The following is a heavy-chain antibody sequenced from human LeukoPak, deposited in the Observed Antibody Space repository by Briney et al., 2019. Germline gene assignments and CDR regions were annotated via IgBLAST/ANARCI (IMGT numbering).Heavy chain of an antibody. D-gene: IGHD3-22*01. Sequence: GGSLRLSCAASEFSVGSNYMTWVRQAPGKGLEWVSLIYSGGSTYYTDSVKGRFTISRDDSKNTLYLQMNSLRAEDTAVYYCARGFRHDSSGGGLFDYWGQGTLVTVSS. CDR1: EFSVGSNY. J-gene: IGHJ4*02. CDR3: ARGFRHDSSGGGLFDY. CDR2: IYSGGST. V-gene: IGHV3-66*01.